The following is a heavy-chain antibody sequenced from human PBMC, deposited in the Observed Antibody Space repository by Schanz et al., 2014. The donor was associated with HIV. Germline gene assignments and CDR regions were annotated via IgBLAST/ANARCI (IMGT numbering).Heavy chain of an antibody. CDR1: GFSFSSFS. J-gene: IGHJ6*02. D-gene: IGHD4-4*01. CDR3: ARDRLHPGNGMDV. CDR2: IGSGGGYK. V-gene: IGHV3-21*06. Sequence: EVQLLDSGGGLVQPGGSLRLSCEASGFSFSSFSMNWVRQAPGKGLEWVSSIGSGGGYKYYADSVNGRFTISRDNAKNSLHLQMSRLGAEDTAVYYCARDRLHPGNGMDVWGQGTTVTVSS.